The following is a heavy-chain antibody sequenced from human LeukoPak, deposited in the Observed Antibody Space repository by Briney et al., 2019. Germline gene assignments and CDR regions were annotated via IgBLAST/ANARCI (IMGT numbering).Heavy chain of an antibody. CDR1: GGSFSSYY. CDR3: TRNNWFDP. Sequence: SETLSLTCAVYGGSFSSYYWSWIRQSPGKGLEWIGEINHSGATKYNPSLKSRVTISVDTPQNQFSLRLSSVTAADTAVYYCTRNNWFDPWGQGTLVTVSS. V-gene: IGHV4-34*01. J-gene: IGHJ5*02. CDR2: INHSGAT.